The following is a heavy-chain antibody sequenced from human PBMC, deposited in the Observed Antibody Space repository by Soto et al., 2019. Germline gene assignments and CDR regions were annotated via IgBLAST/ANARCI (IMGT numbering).Heavy chain of an antibody. D-gene: IGHD6-13*01. CDR3: ARRGPGTDFDD. V-gene: IGHV3-23*01. J-gene: IGHJ4*02. CDR1: GFNFSSYA. CDR2: ISGSGGST. Sequence: EVQLLESGGGLVQPGGSLRLSCAASGFNFSSYAMNWVRQAPGKGLEWVSVISGSGGSTYYADSVKGRFTISRDNSKNTLYLQMNSLRAEDTAVYYCARRGPGTDFDDWGQGTLVTVSS.